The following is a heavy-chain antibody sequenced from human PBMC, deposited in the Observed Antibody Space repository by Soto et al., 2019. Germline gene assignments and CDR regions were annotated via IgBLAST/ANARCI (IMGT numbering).Heavy chain of an antibody. D-gene: IGHD6-19*01. V-gene: IGHV3-64D*08. J-gene: IGHJ5*02. CDR3: VKRTVVRGSGSAFLSES. Sequence: GGSLRMCCSWSGFTYISYAMHWVRQAPGKGLEFVSSISNNGGSTYNADSVKGRFTISRDNSKNTLYLQMSSLRAEDTAVYYCVKRTVVRGSGSAFLSESWGQGTLVTVSS. CDR2: ISNNGGST. CDR1: GFTYISYA.